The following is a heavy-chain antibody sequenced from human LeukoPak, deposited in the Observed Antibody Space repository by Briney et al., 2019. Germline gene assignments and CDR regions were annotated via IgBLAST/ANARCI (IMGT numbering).Heavy chain of an antibody. Sequence: GESLQISCQGSGCIFTNYWIGWVRQLPGKGLEWMGIIYPGDSDATYSPSFQGQVTISADKSISTAYLQWSSLKASDTAMYYCARPPFIWGQGTMVTVSS. J-gene: IGHJ3*02. V-gene: IGHV5-51*01. CDR3: ARPPFI. CDR2: IYPGDSDA. CDR1: GCIFTNYW.